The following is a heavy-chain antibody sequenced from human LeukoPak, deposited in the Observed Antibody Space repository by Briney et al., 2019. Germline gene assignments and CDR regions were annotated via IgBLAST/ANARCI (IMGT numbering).Heavy chain of an antibody. CDR1: GYSFTSYW. Sequence: GESLKISCKGPGYSFTSYWIGWVRQMPGKGLEWMGIIYPGDSDTRYSPSFQGQVTISADKSISTAYLQWSSLKASDTAMYYCARHLTPGQWLVPIDYWGQGTLVTVSS. CDR2: IYPGDSDT. CDR3: ARHLTPGQWLVPIDY. V-gene: IGHV5-51*01. J-gene: IGHJ4*02. D-gene: IGHD6-19*01.